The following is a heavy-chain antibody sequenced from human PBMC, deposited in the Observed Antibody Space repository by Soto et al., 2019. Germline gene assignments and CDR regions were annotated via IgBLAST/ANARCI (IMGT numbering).Heavy chain of an antibody. CDR2: IIPIFGTA. V-gene: IGHV1-69*13. CDR1: GGTFSSYA. J-gene: IGHJ3*02. D-gene: IGHD3-10*01. Sequence: GAAVKVSCKAYGGTFSSYAISWVRQAPGQGLEWMGGIIPIFGTANYAQKFQGRVTITADESTSTAYMELSSLRSEDTAVYYCARDFGTPGGDAFDIWGQGTMVTVSS. CDR3: ARDFGTPGGDAFDI.